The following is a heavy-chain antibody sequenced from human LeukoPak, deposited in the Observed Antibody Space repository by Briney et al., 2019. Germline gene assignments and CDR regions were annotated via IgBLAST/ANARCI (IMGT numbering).Heavy chain of an antibody. J-gene: IGHJ4*02. CDR2: IASDGSST. V-gene: IGHV3-74*01. D-gene: IGHD4-23*01. CDR1: GFTFSSYW. CDR3: ARGRPHGNDY. Sequence: GGSLRLSCAASGFTFSSYWMNWVRQAPGKGLVWVSRIASDGSSTTYADSVKGRFSISRDNAKNTLYLQMNSLRDEDTAVYYCARGRPHGNDYWGQGTLVTVSS.